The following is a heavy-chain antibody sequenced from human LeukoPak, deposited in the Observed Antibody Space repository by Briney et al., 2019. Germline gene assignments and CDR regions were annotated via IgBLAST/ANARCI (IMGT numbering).Heavy chain of an antibody. CDR3: ARDTIVVVPAAIRWRGPPNWFDP. J-gene: IGHJ5*02. Sequence: PGGSLRLSCAASGFTFSSYSMNWVRQAPGKGLEWVSSISSSSSYIYYADSVKGRFTISRDNAKNSLYLQMNSLRAEDTAVYYCARDTIVVVPAAIRWRGPPNWFDPWGQGTLVTVSS. CDR1: GFTFSSYS. V-gene: IGHV3-21*01. CDR2: ISSSSSYI. D-gene: IGHD2-2*01.